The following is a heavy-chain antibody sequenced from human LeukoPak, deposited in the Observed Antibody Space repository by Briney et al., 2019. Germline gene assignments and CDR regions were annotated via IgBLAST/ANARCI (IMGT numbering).Heavy chain of an antibody. CDR3: ARVGALSSSWLLY. Sequence: GGSLRLSCAASGFTLSNYEMNWVRQAPGKGLEWVSSISRSATTIYYADSVKGRFTISRDNAKNSLYLQMNSLRAEDTAVYFCARVGALSSSWLLYWGQGTLVTVSS. CDR2: ISRSATTI. D-gene: IGHD6-13*01. V-gene: IGHV3-48*03. J-gene: IGHJ4*02. CDR1: GFTLSNYE.